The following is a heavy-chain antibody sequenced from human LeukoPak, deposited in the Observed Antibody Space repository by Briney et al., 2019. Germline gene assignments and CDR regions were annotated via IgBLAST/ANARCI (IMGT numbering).Heavy chain of an antibody. J-gene: IGHJ5*02. Sequence: SETLSLTCTVSGGSISGYYWTWIRLPPGRGLEWIGYIYYSGSTTYNPSLKSRVTISVDTSNNQFSLKLRSVTAADTAVYYCARAALPGITRWFAPWGQGTLVTVSS. D-gene: IGHD1-14*01. V-gene: IGHV4-59*01. CDR1: GGSISGYY. CDR2: IYYSGST. CDR3: ARAALPGITRWFAP.